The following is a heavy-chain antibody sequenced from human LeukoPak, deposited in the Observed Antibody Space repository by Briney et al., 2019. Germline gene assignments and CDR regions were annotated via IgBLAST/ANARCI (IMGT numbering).Heavy chain of an antibody. V-gene: IGHV1-69*05. CDR3: ARSPSKYGSGSYKPFLDY. J-gene: IGHJ4*02. Sequence: GASVKVSCKASGGTFSSYAISWVRQAPGQGLEWMGGMIPIFGTANYAQKFQGRVTITRDTSASTAYMELSSLRSEDTAVYYCARSPSKYGSGSYKPFLDYWGQGTLVTVSS. CDR2: MIPIFGTA. CDR1: GGTFSSYA. D-gene: IGHD3-10*01.